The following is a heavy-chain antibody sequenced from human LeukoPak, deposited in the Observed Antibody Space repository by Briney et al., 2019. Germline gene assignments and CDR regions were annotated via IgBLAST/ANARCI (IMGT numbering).Heavy chain of an antibody. D-gene: IGHD2-2*01. Sequence: SETLSLTCTVSGGSISSSSYYWGWIRQPPGKGLEWIGSIYYSGSTYYNPSLKSRVTISVDTSKNQFSLKLSSVTAADTAVYYCAREGSNYYYYYGMDVWDQGTTVTVSS. V-gene: IGHV4-39*02. CDR1: GGSISSSSYY. J-gene: IGHJ6*02. CDR3: AREGSNYYYYYGMDV. CDR2: IYYSGST.